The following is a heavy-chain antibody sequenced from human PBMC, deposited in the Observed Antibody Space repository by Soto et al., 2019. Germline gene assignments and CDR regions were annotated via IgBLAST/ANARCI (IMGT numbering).Heavy chain of an antibody. V-gene: IGHV3-30*18. J-gene: IGHJ6*02. CDR2: ISYDGSNK. CDR1: GFTFSSYG. Sequence: GGSLRLSCAASGFTFSSYGMHWVRQAPGKGLEWVAVISYDGSNKYYADSVKGRFTISRDNSKNTLYLQMNSLRAEDTAVYYCAKDRGKIVVFVMRLYHSGMVVRCQATTVTV. D-gene: IGHD2-2*01. CDR3: AKDRGKIVVFVMRLYHSGMVV.